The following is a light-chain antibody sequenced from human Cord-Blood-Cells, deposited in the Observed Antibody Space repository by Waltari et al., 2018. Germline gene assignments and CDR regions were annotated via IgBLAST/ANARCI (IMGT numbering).Light chain of an antibody. J-gene: IGKJ4*01. CDR2: DAS. CDR1: QRVRSY. V-gene: IGKV3-11*01. Sequence: EIVLTQSPATLSLSPGERATLSCRASQRVRSYLAWYQQKPGQAPRLLSYDASNRATVIPARFSGSGSGTDFTLTISSLEPEDFAVYYCQQRSNWLLTFGGGTKVEIK. CDR3: QQRSNWLLT.